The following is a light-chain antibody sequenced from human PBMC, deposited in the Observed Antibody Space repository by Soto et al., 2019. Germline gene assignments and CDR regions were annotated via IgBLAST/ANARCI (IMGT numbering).Light chain of an antibody. J-gene: IGKJ1*01. Sequence: DIQMTQSPSSLSASVVDRVTITCRASQTITTYLNWYQHKPGKAPKLLIYAAISLQSGVPSRLSGSGSGTDFTLTISSLQPEDFATYYCQHYNSYSEAFGQGTKVDIK. CDR3: QHYNSYSEA. V-gene: IGKV1-39*01. CDR1: QTITTY. CDR2: AAI.